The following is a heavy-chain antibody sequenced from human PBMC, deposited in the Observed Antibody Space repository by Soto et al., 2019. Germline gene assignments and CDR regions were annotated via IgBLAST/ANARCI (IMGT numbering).Heavy chain of an antibody. V-gene: IGHV1-46*03. CDR2: IYPSGGST. D-gene: IGHD1-26*01. CDR1: GYTFTGYY. Sequence: ASVKVSCKASGYTFTGYYMNWVRQAPGQGLEWMGVIYPSGGSTSYAQKFQGRVTMTRDTSTRTTYMELTSLRSEDTAVYYCAREWELGALDIWGQGTMVTVSS. CDR3: AREWELGALDI. J-gene: IGHJ3*02.